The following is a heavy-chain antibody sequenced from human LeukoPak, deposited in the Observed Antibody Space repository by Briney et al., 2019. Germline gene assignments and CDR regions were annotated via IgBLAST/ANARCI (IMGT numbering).Heavy chain of an antibody. Sequence: GGSLRLSCAASGFTFSSYEMKWVRQAPGKGLEWVSYISSSGSTIYYADSVKGRFTISRDNAKNSLYLQMNSLRAEDTAVYYCARVPRWYVIDYWGQGTLVTVSS. J-gene: IGHJ4*02. D-gene: IGHD4-23*01. CDR3: ARVPRWYVIDY. V-gene: IGHV3-48*03. CDR2: ISSSGSTI. CDR1: GFTFSSYE.